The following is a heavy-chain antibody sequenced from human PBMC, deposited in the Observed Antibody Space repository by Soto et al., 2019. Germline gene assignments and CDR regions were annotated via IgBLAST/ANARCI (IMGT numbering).Heavy chain of an antibody. CDR1: GFTFSNAW. D-gene: IGHD4-17*01. J-gene: IGHJ4*02. V-gene: IGHV3-15*01. CDR3: TAKLDLYGDYWSGDDY. Sequence: EVQLVESGGGLVKPGGSLRLSCAASGFTFSNAWMSWVRQAPGKGLEWVGRIKSKTDGGTTDYAAPVKGRFTISRDDSKNTLYLQMNSLKTEDTAVYYCTAKLDLYGDYWSGDDYWGQGTLVTVSS. CDR2: IKSKTDGGTT.